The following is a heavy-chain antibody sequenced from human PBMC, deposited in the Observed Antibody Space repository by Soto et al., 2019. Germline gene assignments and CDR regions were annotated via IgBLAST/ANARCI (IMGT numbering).Heavy chain of an antibody. CDR1: GGSISSGDYY. CDR2: IYYSGST. D-gene: IGHD2-21*02. J-gene: IGHJ3*02. Sequence: PSETLSLTCTVSGGSISSGDYYWSWIRQPPGKGLEWIGYIYYSGSTYYNPSLKSRVTISVDTSKNQFSLKLSSVTAADTAVYYCARVERLAYCGGDCYSDAFDIWGQGTMVTVSS. CDR3: ARVERLAYCGGDCYSDAFDI. V-gene: IGHV4-30-4*01.